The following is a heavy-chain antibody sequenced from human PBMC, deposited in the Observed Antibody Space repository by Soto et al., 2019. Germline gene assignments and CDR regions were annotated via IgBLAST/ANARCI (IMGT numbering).Heavy chain of an antibody. CDR1: GDSISSYF. J-gene: IGHJ4*02. CDR3: ARDGEYSSGWFIFDH. D-gene: IGHD6-19*01. CDR2: MYVTGTT. V-gene: IGHV4-4*07. Sequence: KPSETLSLTCTISGDSISSYFWSWIRQPAGKGLEWIGRMYVTGTTSYNPSLKSRVTMSVDTSKNRFSLRLSSVTAADTAVYYCARDGEYSSGWFIFDHWGQGALVTVSS.